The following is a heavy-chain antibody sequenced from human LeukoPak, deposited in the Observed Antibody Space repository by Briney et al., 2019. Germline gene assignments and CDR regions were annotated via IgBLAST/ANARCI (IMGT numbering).Heavy chain of an antibody. V-gene: IGHV4-34*01. CDR2: INHSGST. Sequence: SETLSLTCAVYGGSFSGYYWSWIRQPPGKGLEWIGEINHSGSTNYNPSLKSRVTISVDTSKNQFSLKLSSVTAADTAVYYCARRSRGRIDCSGGSCYSHYYYYYYMDVWGKGTTVTISS. CDR3: ARRSRGRIDCSGGSCYSHYYYYYYMDV. CDR1: GGSFSGYY. D-gene: IGHD2-15*01. J-gene: IGHJ6*03.